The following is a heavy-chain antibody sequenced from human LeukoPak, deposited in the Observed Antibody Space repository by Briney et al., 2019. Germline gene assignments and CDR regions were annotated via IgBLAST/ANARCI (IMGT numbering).Heavy chain of an antibody. CDR1: GGSVSRGIYY. J-gene: IGHJ4*02. CDR2: INHSGST. D-gene: IGHD2-21*02. Sequence: PSETLSLTCTVSGGSVSRGIYYWSWIRQPPGKGLEWIGEINHSGSTNYNPSLKSRVTISVDTSKNQFSLKLSSVTAAVTAVYYCARVVSRDSIDYWGQGTLVTVSS. V-gene: IGHV4-39*07. CDR3: ARVVSRDSIDY.